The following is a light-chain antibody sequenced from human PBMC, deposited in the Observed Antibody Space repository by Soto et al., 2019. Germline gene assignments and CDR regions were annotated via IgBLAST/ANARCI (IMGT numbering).Light chain of an antibody. J-gene: IGLJ1*01. CDR1: SSDVGGYNY. CDR3: SSYTSSSTYV. Sequence: QSALTQPAPVSESPGQSITISCTGTSSDVGGYNYVSWYQQHQGKAPKLIIYDVNNRPSGVSNRFSGSKSGNTASLTISGLQAEDEADYYCSSYTSSSTYVFGTGTKVTVL. CDR2: DVN. V-gene: IGLV2-14*03.